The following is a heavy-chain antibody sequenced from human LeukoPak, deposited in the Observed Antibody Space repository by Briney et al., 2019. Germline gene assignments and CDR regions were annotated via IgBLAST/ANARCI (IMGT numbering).Heavy chain of an antibody. CDR1: GGSITSSYYY. D-gene: IGHD2-2*01. V-gene: IGHV4-39*07. CDR2: IYYSGST. J-gene: IGHJ5*02. Sequence: SETLSLTCTVSGGSITSSYYYWGWIRQPPGTGLEWIGSIYYSGSTYYNPSLKSRVTIPVDTSKNHFSLKLSSVTAADTAVYYCARESDRYCSSTSCPNWYDPWGQGTLVTVSS. CDR3: ARESDRYCSSTSCPNWYDP.